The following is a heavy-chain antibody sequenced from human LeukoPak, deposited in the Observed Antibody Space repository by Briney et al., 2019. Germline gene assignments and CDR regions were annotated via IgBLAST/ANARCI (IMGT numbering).Heavy chain of an antibody. CDR3: AREGYYDSVGYYYGVDS. CDR2: IYYGGST. CDR1: GGSISSSSYY. Sequence: NPSETLSLTCTVSGGSISSSSYYWGWIRQPPGKGLEWIGSIYYGGSTHYNPSLESRVTISVDTSRIQFSLQLSSVTAADTAVYYCAREGYYDSVGYYYGVDSWGQGTLVTVSA. J-gene: IGHJ4*02. D-gene: IGHD3-22*01. V-gene: IGHV4-39*07.